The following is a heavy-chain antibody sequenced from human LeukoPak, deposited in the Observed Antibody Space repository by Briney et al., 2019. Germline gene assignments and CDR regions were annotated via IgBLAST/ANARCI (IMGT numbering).Heavy chain of an antibody. V-gene: IGHV4-38-2*01. Sequence: SETLSLTCAVAGYSISSGYYWGWIRQPPGKGLEWIGSIYHSGSTYYNPSLKSRVTISVDTSKNQFSLKLNSVTAADTAVYYCNRGSYHERFAYWGQGTMVTVSS. CDR1: GYSISSGYY. D-gene: IGHD1-26*01. CDR3: NRGSYHERFAY. J-gene: IGHJ4*02. CDR2: IYHSGST.